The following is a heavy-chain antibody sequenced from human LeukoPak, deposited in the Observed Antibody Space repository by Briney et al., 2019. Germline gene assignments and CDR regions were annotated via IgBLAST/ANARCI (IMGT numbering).Heavy chain of an antibody. D-gene: IGHD6-19*01. Sequence: PSETLSLTCTVSGGSISSYYWSWIRQPPGKGLEWIGYIYYSGSTNYNPSLKSRVTISVDTSKNQFSLKLSSVTAADTAVYYCARVVYSSGWYDYYGMDVWGQGTTVTVSS. J-gene: IGHJ6*02. CDR2: IYYSGST. CDR3: ARVVYSSGWYDYYGMDV. CDR1: GGSISSYY. V-gene: IGHV4-59*01.